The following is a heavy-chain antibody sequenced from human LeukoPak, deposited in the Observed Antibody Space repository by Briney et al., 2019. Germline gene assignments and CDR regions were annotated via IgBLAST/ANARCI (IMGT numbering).Heavy chain of an antibody. V-gene: IGHV4-59*01. J-gene: IGHJ4*02. CDR3: AREAVSGWYDYFDY. Sequence: TSETLSLTCTVSGGSISTYYWSWIRQPPGKGLEWIGYMYDSVSTNYSPSLKSRVTISVDTSKNQFSLKLSSVTAADTAVYYCAREAVSGWYDYFDYWGQGTLVTVSS. CDR1: GGSISTYY. CDR2: MYDSVST. D-gene: IGHD6-19*01.